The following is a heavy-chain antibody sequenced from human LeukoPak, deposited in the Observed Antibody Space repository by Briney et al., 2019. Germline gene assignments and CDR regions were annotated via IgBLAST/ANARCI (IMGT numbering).Heavy chain of an antibody. V-gene: IGHV4-4*02. CDR1: GGSITTTNF. D-gene: IGHD1-26*01. CDR3: SRESGPYCPFGH. Sequence: SETLSLTCGVSGGSITTTNFWSWVRQPPGGGLEWIGEISLRGRIQYNPSLKSRVNISIDESKNPLYLSLASVTAADTAVYYCSRESGPYCPFGHWGQGTLVAVTS. CDR2: ISLRGRI. J-gene: IGHJ5*02.